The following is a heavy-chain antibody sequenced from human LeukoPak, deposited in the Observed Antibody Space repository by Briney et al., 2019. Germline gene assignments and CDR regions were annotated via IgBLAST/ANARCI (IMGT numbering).Heavy chain of an antibody. CDR1: GGSFSGYY. CDR2: INHSGST. J-gene: IGHJ3*02. D-gene: IGHD1-26*01. CDR3: ARVSWEMGDAFDI. Sequence: SETLSLTCVVYGGSFSGYYWSWIRQPPGKGLEWIGEINHSGSTNYNPSLKSRVTISVDTSKNQYSLKLRSVTAADTAVYYCARVSWEMGDAFDIWGQGTMVTVSS. V-gene: IGHV4-34*01.